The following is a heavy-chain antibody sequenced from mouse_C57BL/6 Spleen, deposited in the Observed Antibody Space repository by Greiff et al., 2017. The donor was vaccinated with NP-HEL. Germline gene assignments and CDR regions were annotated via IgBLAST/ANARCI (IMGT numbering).Heavy chain of an antibody. V-gene: IGHV1-26*01. D-gene: IGHD1-1*02. CDR1: GYTFTDYY. CDR3: ARYGPMDY. J-gene: IGHJ4*01. CDR2: INPNNGGT. Sequence: EVQLQQSGPELVKPGASVKISCKASGYTFTDYYMNWVKQSHGKSLEWIGDINPNNGGTSYNQKFKGKATLTVDKSSSTAYMDLRSLTSEDSAVYYCARYGPMDYWGQGTSVTVSS.